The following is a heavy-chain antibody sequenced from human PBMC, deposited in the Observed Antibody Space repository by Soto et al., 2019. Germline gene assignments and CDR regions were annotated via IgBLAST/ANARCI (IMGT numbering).Heavy chain of an antibody. V-gene: IGHV1-69*01. CDR3: ARAMTTGYYYYYGMDV. Sequence: LVNGSCKXSGDTMSIYVVGWGRNATRQGLEWMGGIIPIFGTANYAQKFQGRVTITADESTSTAYMELSSLRSEDTAVYYCARAMTTGYYYYYGMDVWGQGTTVTVSS. CDR1: GDTMSIYV. D-gene: IGHD4-17*01. J-gene: IGHJ6*02. CDR2: IIPIFGTA.